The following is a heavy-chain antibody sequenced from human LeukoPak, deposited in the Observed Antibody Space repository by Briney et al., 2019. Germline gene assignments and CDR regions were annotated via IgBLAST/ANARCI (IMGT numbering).Heavy chain of an antibody. V-gene: IGHV3-30-3*01. CDR3: ARVNRDGYNYFDY. J-gene: IGHJ4*02. CDR1: GFTFSSYA. Sequence: GRSLRLSCAASGFTFSSYAMHWVRQAPGKGLEWVAVISYDGSNKYYADSVKGRFTISRDNSKNTLYLQMNSLRAEDTAVYYCARVNRDGYNYFDYWGQGTLATVSS. D-gene: IGHD5-12*01. CDR2: ISYDGSNK.